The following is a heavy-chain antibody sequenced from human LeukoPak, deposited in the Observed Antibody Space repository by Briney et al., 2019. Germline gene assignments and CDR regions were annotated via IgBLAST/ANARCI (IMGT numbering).Heavy chain of an antibody. CDR1: GFTFSSYA. J-gene: IGHJ4*02. CDR3: ANFPASILTWVYYFDY. V-gene: IGHV3-23*01. CDR2: ISGSGGST. Sequence: GGSLRLSCAASGFTFSSYAMSWVRHAPGKGLEWVSAISGSGGSTYYAYSVKGRFTISRDNSKNTLYLQMNSLRAEDTAVYDCANFPASILTWVYYFDYWGQGTLVTVSS. D-gene: IGHD3-9*01.